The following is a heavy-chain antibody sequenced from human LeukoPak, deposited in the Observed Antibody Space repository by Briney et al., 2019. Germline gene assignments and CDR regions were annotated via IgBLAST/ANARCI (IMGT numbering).Heavy chain of an antibody. Sequence: ASVKVSCKASGYAFTSNYIHWVRQAPGQGLEWMGMIYPRDGSTSYAQKSQGRVTVTRDTSTGTVHMELSGLRSEDTAVYYCARDQEGFDYWGQGTLVTVSS. CDR3: ARDQEGFDY. CDR2: IYPRDGST. J-gene: IGHJ4*02. V-gene: IGHV1-46*01. CDR1: GYAFTSNY.